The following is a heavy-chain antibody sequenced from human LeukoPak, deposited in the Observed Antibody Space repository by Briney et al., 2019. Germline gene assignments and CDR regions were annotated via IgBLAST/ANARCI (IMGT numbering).Heavy chain of an antibody. Sequence: SDTLSLTCTVSGGSISSYYWSWIRQPPGKGLEWIGYIYYSGSTNYNPSLKSRVTISVDTSKNQFSLKLSSVTAADTAVYYCARGTRWLHQIFDYWGQGTLVTVSS. V-gene: IGHV4-59*07. J-gene: IGHJ4*02. CDR2: IYYSGST. CDR1: GGSISSYY. CDR3: ARGTRWLHQIFDY. D-gene: IGHD5-24*01.